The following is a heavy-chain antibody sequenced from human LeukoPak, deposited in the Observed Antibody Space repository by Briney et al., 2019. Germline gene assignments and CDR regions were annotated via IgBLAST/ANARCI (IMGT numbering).Heavy chain of an antibody. V-gene: IGHV3-21*01. J-gene: IGHJ4*02. CDR1: GFTFSSYS. CDR3: ARDSYGGNSFDY. Sequence: GGSLRLSCAASGFTFSSYSMNWVRQAPGRGLEWVSSISSSSSYIYYADSVKGRFTISRDNAKNSLYLQMNSLRAEDTAVYYCARDSYGGNSFDYWGQGTLVTVSS. CDR2: ISSSSSYI. D-gene: IGHD4-23*01.